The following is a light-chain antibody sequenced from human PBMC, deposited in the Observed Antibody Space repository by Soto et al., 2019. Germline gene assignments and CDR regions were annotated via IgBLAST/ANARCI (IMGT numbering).Light chain of an antibody. Sequence: QSALTQPASVSGSPGQSITISCTGTSSDVGGFNYVSWYQQYPGKAPKLLIYDVTNRPSGVSNRFSGSKSGNTASLTMSGLQAEDEADYYCSPFTSINTVVFGGGTKVTVL. CDR3: SPFTSINTVV. J-gene: IGLJ3*02. CDR1: SSDVGGFNY. CDR2: DVT. V-gene: IGLV2-14*01.